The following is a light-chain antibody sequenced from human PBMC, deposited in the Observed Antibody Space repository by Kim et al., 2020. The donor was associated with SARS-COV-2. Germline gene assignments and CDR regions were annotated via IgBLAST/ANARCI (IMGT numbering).Light chain of an antibody. CDR1: QSVLYSSNNKNY. CDR3: QQYYSTPT. CDR2: WAS. Sequence: DIVMTQSPDSLAVSLGERATINCKSSQSVLYSSNNKNYLAWYQQKAGQPPKVLIYWASTRESGVPDRFSGSGSGTDFTLTISSLQAEDVAVYYCQQYYSTPTFGQGTKLEI. J-gene: IGKJ2*01. V-gene: IGKV4-1*01.